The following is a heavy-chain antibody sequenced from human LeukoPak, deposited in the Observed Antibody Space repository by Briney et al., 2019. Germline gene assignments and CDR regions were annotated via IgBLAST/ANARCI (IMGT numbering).Heavy chain of an antibody. J-gene: IGHJ3*01. V-gene: IGHV3-74*01. Sequence: GSLRLSCAASEFTFSTYCMHWVRQAPGKGLVCVSCINSDGTNTDYADSVKGRFTISRDNAKNTLYMQMNSLRVDDTAVYYCVREASGVSSSAFDVWGQGTMVTVSS. CDR2: INSDGTNT. CDR1: EFTFSTYC. D-gene: IGHD1-26*01. CDR3: VREASGVSSSAFDV.